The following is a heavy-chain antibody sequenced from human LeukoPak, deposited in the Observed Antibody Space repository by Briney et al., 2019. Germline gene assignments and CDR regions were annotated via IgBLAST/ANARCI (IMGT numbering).Heavy chain of an antibody. Sequence: SEILSLTCTVSGGSISSSSYYWGWIRQPPGKGLEWIGSIYYSGSTYYNPSLKSRVTIPVDTSKNQFSLKLSSVTAADTAVYYCARAKMYYYGSGSSYNWFDPWGQGTLVTVSS. J-gene: IGHJ5*02. CDR1: GGSISSSSYY. D-gene: IGHD3-10*01. CDR3: ARAKMYYYGSGSSYNWFDP. V-gene: IGHV4-39*07. CDR2: IYYSGST.